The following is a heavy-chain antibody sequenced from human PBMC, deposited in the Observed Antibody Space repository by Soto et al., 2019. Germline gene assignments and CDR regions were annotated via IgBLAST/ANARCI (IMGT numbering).Heavy chain of an antibody. Sequence: QVHLVQSGAEVKKPGASVKVSCQASGYAFTTYGITWVRQAPGQGLEWMGWISAHNGNTNYAQKPQGRVTVTRDTSTSTAYMELRSLRSDDTAVYYCVRGRYGDYWGQGALVTVSS. V-gene: IGHV1-18*01. D-gene: IGHD1-1*01. CDR1: GYAFTTYG. CDR3: VRGRYGDY. J-gene: IGHJ4*02. CDR2: ISAHNGNT.